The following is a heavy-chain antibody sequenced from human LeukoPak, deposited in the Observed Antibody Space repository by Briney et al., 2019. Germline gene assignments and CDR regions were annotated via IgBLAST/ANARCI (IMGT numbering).Heavy chain of an antibody. CDR3: ARSDFWSGYFCFDY. CDR1: GGSFSGYY. CDR2: INHSGST. Sequence: SETLSLTCAVYGGSFSGYYWSWIRQPPGKGLEWIGEINHSGSTNYNPSLKSRVTMSVDTSKNQFSLKLSSVTAADTAVYYCARSDFWSGYFCFDYWGQGTLVTVSS. D-gene: IGHD3-3*01. V-gene: IGHV4-34*01. J-gene: IGHJ4*02.